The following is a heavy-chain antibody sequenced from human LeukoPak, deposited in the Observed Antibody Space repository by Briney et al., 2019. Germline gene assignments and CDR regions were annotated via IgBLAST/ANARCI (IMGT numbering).Heavy chain of an antibody. CDR2: IIPILGIA. CDR3: AIGNYGDYARLDY. Sequence: ASVKVSCKAFGGTFSSYAISWVRQAPGQGLEWMGRIIPILGIANYAQKFQGRVTNTADKSTSTAYMELSSLRSEDTAVYYCAIGNYGDYARLDYWGQGTLVTVSS. CDR1: GGTFSSYA. J-gene: IGHJ4*02. V-gene: IGHV1-69*04. D-gene: IGHD4-17*01.